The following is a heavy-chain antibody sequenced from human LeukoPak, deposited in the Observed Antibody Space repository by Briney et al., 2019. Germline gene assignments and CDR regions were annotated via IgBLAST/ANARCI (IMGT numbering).Heavy chain of an antibody. CDR3: AKDLSRLYYYYGMDV. CDR2: ISGSGGST. V-gene: IGHV3-23*01. J-gene: IGHJ6*02. CDR1: GFTFSSYA. Sequence: GGSLRLSCVVSGFTFSSYAMSWVRQAPGKGLEWVSAISGSGGSTYYADSVKGRFTISRDNSKNTLYLQMNSLRAEDTAVYYCAKDLSRLYYYYGMDVWGQGTTVTVSS. D-gene: IGHD2/OR15-2a*01.